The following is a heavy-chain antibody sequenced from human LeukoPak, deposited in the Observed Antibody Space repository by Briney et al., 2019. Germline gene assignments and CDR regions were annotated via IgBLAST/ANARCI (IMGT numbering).Heavy chain of an antibody. D-gene: IGHD1-26*01. V-gene: IGHV4-39*01. Sequence: SETLSLTCTVSGGSISSSSYYWGWIRQPPGKGLEWIGSIYYSGSTYYNPSLKSRVTISVDTSKNQFSLKLSSVTAADTAVYYCARQGATSFDYWGQRTLVTVSS. J-gene: IGHJ4*02. CDR2: IYYSGST. CDR3: ARQGATSFDY. CDR1: GGSISSSSYY.